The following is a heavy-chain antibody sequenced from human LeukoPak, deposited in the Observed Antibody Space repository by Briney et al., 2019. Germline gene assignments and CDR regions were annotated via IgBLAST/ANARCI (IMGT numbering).Heavy chain of an antibody. Sequence: PSETLSLTCAVYGGSSSGYYWSWIRQPPGRGLEWIGEINHSGSTNYSPSLKSRVTISVDTSKNQFSLKLSSVTAADTAVYYCARDSRIAVGNWGQGTLVTVSS. CDR2: INHSGST. D-gene: IGHD6-19*01. J-gene: IGHJ4*02. CDR3: ARDSRIAVGN. CDR1: GGSSSGYY. V-gene: IGHV4-34*01.